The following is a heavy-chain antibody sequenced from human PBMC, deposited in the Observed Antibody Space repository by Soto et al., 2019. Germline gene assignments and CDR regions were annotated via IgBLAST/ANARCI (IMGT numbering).Heavy chain of an antibody. V-gene: IGHV5-51*01. J-gene: IGHJ6*02. CDR2: IYPGDSDT. Sequence: PGESLKISCKGSGYSFTSYWIGWVRQMPGKGLEWMGIIYPGDSDTRYSPSFQGQVTISADKSISTAYLQWSSLKASGTAMYYCARGYSSSWYADYYYYRMDVWGQGTTVTVSS. CDR1: GYSFTSYW. CDR3: ARGYSSSWYADYYYYRMDV. D-gene: IGHD6-13*01.